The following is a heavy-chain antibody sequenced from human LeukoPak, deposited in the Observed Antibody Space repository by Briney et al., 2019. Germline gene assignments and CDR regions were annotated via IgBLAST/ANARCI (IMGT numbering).Heavy chain of an antibody. CDR1: GYRFTDYW. CDR3: ARHGAGGSASYFPFDY. J-gene: IGHJ4*02. CDR2: VFPGDSET. D-gene: IGHD3-10*01. Sequence: GESLKIYCKASGYRFTDYWIGWVRQMPGKGLEWMGIVFPGDSETRNNPSFQGQVTISVDKSISTAYLQWSSLKASDTAMYYCARHGAGGSASYFPFDYWGQGTLVTVSS. V-gene: IGHV5-51*01.